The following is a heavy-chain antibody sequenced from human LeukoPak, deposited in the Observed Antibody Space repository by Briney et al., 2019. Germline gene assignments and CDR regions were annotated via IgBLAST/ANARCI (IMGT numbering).Heavy chain of an antibody. J-gene: IGHJ4*02. V-gene: IGHV1-69*13. CDR3: ARGPDYGDYDSLYYFDY. CDR2: IIPIFGTA. D-gene: IGHD4-17*01. Sequence: SVKVSCKASGGTFTSYAISWVRQAPGQGLEWMGGIIPIFGTANYAQKFQGRVTITADESTSTAYMELSSLRSEDTAVYYCARGPDYGDYDSLYYFDYWGQGTLVTVSS. CDR1: GGTFTSYA.